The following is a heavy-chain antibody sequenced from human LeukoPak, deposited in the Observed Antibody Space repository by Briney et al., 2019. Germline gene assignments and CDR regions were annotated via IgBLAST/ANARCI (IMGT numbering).Heavy chain of an antibody. CDR1: GFTVSSNY. D-gene: IGHD1-20*01. V-gene: IGHV3-66*04. CDR2: IYSGGST. J-gene: IGHJ4*02. Sequence: GGSLRLSCAASGFTVSSNYMSWVRQAPGKGLEWVSVIYSGGSTYYADSVKGRFTISRDNSKNTLYLQMNSLRAEDTAVYYCVRLLAYNSGGEAFDHWGQGTLVTVSS. CDR3: VRLLAYNSGGEAFDH.